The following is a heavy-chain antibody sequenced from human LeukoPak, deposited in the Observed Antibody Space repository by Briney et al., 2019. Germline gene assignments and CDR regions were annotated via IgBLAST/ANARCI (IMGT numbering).Heavy chain of an antibody. CDR3: AKRGSGWYEDYYYYMDV. V-gene: IGHV3-23*01. D-gene: IGHD6-19*01. CDR1: GFTFRSYW. J-gene: IGHJ6*03. Sequence: GGSLRLSCAASGFTFRSYWMSWVRQAPGKGLEWLSVISGGSSGSTYYADSVKGRFTISRDNSKNTLYLQMNSLRAEDTAVYYCAKRGSGWYEDYYYYMDVWGKGTTVTISS. CDR2: ISGGSSGST.